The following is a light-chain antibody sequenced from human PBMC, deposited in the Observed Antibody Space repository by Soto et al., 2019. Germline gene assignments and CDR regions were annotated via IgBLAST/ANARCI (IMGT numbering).Light chain of an antibody. J-gene: IGLJ1*01. CDR2: EVT. Sequence: QSVLAQPPSASGSPGQSVTIACTGTSGNNYVSWYEQHPGKAPKLIIYEVTKRPSGVPARFSGSKSGNTASLTVSGLQAEDEADDYCSSFAGKYIYVFGTGNKVTVL. CDR3: SSFAGKYIYV. CDR1: SGNNY. V-gene: IGLV2-8*01.